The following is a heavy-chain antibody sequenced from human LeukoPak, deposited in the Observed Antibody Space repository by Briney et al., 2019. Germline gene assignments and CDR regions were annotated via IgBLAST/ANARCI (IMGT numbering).Heavy chain of an antibody. Sequence: GGSLRLSCAASGFTFSRYWMSWVRQAPGKGLEWVANIKQDGSQKFYVDSVTGRFTISRDNAKNSLYLQMNSLRAEGTAVYYCVNHWKQLWSPFDYWGQGTLVTVSS. CDR1: GFTFSRYW. V-gene: IGHV3-7*01. CDR2: IKQDGSQK. D-gene: IGHD5-18*01. J-gene: IGHJ4*02. CDR3: VNHWKQLWSPFDY.